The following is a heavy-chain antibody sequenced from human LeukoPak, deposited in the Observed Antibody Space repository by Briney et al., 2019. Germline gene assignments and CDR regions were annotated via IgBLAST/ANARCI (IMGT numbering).Heavy chain of an antibody. CDR1: GFTFSSYE. CDR2: ISSSGRTI. Sequence: GGSLRLPCAASGFTFSSYEMNWVRQAPGKGLEWISYISSSGRTIYYADSVRGRFTISRDNAKNSLYLQMNSLRAEDTAVYYCARDFIHRSGEAGYWGQGTLVTVSS. V-gene: IGHV3-48*03. CDR3: ARDFIHRSGEAGY. J-gene: IGHJ4*02. D-gene: IGHD3-22*01.